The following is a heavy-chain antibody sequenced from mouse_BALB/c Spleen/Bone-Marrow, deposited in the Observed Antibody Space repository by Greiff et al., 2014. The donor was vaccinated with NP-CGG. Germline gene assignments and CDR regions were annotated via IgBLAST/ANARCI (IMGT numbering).Heavy chain of an antibody. CDR1: GFNIKDTY. V-gene: IGHV14-3*02. CDR2: IDPANGNT. CDR3: ARGYYDYDLDY. Sequence: EVQLQQSGAELVKPGASVKLSCTASGFNIKDTYMHWVKQRPEQGLEWIGRIDPANGNTKYDPKFQGKATITADTSSNTAYLQLSSLASEDTAVYYCARGYYDYDLDYWGQGTTLTVSS. J-gene: IGHJ2*01. D-gene: IGHD2-4*01.